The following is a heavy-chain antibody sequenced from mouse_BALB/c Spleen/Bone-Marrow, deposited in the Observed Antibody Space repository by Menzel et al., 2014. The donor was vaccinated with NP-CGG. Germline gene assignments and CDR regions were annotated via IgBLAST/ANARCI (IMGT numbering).Heavy chain of an antibody. J-gene: IGHJ4*01. CDR2: IDPSDSYT. D-gene: IGHD2-1*01. Sequence: QVQLKESGAELVKPGASVKLSCKASGYTFTSYWMHWVKQRPGQGLEWIGEIDPSDSYTNYNQKFKGKATLTVDKSSSTAYMQLSSLTSEDSAVYYCALIYYGNYDYAMDYWGQGTSVTVS. CDR1: GYTFTSYW. V-gene: IGHV1-69*02. CDR3: ALIYYGNYDYAMDY.